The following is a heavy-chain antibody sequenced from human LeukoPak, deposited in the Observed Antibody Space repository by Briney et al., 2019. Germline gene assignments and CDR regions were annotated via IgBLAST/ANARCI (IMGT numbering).Heavy chain of an antibody. V-gene: IGHV1-18*01. CDR3: ARDQAATNTQVRFCLD. CDR2: ISAYNGNT. D-gene: IGHD3-9*01. J-gene: IGHJ4*02. CDR1: GYTFTSYG. Sequence: ASVKVSCKASGYTFTSYGISWVRQAPGQGLEWMGWISAYNGNTNYAQKLQGSVTMTTDTSTSTAYMELRGLRSDDTAVYYCARDQAATNTQVRFCLDWGQGTLVTVSS.